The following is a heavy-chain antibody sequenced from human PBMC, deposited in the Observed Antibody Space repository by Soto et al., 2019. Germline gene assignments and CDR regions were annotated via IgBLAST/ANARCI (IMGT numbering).Heavy chain of an antibody. V-gene: IGHV3-74*01. CDR2: IYFDGITT. J-gene: IGHJ4*02. D-gene: IGHD1-26*01. Sequence: EVQRVESGGGVVQPGGSLRLSCTASGFTFKTHWMHWFRQAPGKGVVWVSRIYFDGITTNYAGSVKGRLTVSRDNAKNTVYLHVNTLRDEDTAVYYCARGGAMGVDYWGQGTLVTVSS. CDR1: GFTFKTHW. CDR3: ARGGAMGVDY.